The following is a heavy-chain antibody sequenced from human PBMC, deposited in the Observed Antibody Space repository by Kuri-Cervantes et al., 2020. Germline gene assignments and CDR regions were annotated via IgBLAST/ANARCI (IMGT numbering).Heavy chain of an antibody. CDR1: GFTFSSYG. CDR2: ISYDGSNK. D-gene: IGHD3-3*01. V-gene: IGHV3-30*03. J-gene: IGHJ4*02. CDR3: SGGETIFGVGKYAFAY. Sequence: GESLRLSCAASGFTFSSYGIHWVRHAPGKGLEWVAVISYDGSNKYYADSVKGRFTISRDNSKNTLYLQMNSLRADDTAVYYCSGGETIFGVGKYAFAYWGQGTLVTVSS.